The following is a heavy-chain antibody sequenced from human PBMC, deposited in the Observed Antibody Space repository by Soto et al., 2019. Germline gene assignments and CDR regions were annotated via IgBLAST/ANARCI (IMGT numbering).Heavy chain of an antibody. J-gene: IGHJ4*02. Sequence: PGGSLRLSCAASGFMFSRSGMTWVRQAPGMRLESVAGIGGSGRNTYYADSVKGRFTISRDNSKNTLFLQMNSLRAEDTAIYYCALGEWLSTSYFPFWGKGTLVTVSS. CDR3: ALGEWLSTSYFPF. CDR1: GFMFSRSG. D-gene: IGHD3-3*01. V-gene: IGHV3-23*01. CDR2: IGGSGRNT.